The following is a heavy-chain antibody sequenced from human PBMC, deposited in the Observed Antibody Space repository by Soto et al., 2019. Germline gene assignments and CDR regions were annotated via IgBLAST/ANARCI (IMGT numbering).Heavy chain of an antibody. CDR2: LYNSGST. CDR1: GGSIRSYY. D-gene: IGHD2-21*02. J-gene: IGHJ6*02. Sequence: SETLSLTCTVSGGSIRSYYWSWIRQAPGKGLEWVGYLYNSGSTVYNPSLKSRVTISVDTSKNQFPLKLNSVTAADTAVYYCARDLWGYCGTDCYPLDVWGQGTTVTVSS. CDR3: ARDLWGYCGTDCYPLDV. V-gene: IGHV4-59*01.